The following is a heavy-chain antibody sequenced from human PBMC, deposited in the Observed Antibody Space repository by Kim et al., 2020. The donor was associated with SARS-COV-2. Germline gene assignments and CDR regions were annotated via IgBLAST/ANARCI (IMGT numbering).Heavy chain of an antibody. CDR2: MSSDGSTT. D-gene: IGHD1-1*01. CDR3: ARGTVHSGMDV. J-gene: IGHJ6*02. Sequence: GGSLGLSCAASGFTLSGHWMNWVRQAPGKGLLWVSRMSSDGSTTHYADSVKGRFVISRDNAKNTLYLQMNSLRAEDTAVYYCARGTVHSGMDVWGQGTTVTVSS. CDR1: GFTLSGHW. V-gene: IGHV3-74*01.